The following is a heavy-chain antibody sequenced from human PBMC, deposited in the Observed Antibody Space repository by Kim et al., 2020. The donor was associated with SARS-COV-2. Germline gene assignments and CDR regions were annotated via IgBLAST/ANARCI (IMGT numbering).Heavy chain of an antibody. CDR1: GFIFSNYG. Sequence: GGSLRLSCEGSGFIFSNYGMHWVRQAPGKGLEWVAVITYDGSEKYCAASVKGRFIISRDNSKNTVYLEMNSLRAEDTAVYYCANNDYATYRSGAMNVWGHGTTVTVSS. CDR3: ANNDYATYRSGAMNV. V-gene: IGHV3-33*05. D-gene: IGHD3-10*01. CDR2: ITYDGSEK. J-gene: IGHJ6*02.